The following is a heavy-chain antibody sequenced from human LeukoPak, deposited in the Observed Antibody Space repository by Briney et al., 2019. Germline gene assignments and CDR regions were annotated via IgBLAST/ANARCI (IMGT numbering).Heavy chain of an antibody. J-gene: IGHJ6*03. CDR2: IIPIFGTA. D-gene: IGHD3-10*01. CDR1: GGTYSSYA. V-gene: IGHV1-69*05. Sequence: SVKVSCNASGGTYSSYAISWVRQAPGQGLEWMGGIIPIFGTANYAQKFQGRVTITTDESTSTAYMERSSLRSEDTAVYYCARDRTGFGELLSRRDYYYYMDVWGKGTTVTVSS. CDR3: ARDRTGFGELLSRRDYYYYMDV.